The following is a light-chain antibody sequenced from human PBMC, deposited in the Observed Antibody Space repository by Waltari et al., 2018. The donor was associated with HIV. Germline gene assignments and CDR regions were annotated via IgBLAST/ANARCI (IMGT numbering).Light chain of an antibody. Sequence: QSALTQPASVSGSPGQSLTISCTGTSRDVGGYNFVSWYQQHPGKVPKLIIYEVSNAPCGVCNRFSASKAGNQNSLTISGLQAEDEADYYCNSYRSDSTYVFGTGTKVTVL. CDR3: NSYRSDSTYV. CDR2: EVS. CDR1: SRDVGGYNF. J-gene: IGLJ1*01. V-gene: IGLV2-14*03.